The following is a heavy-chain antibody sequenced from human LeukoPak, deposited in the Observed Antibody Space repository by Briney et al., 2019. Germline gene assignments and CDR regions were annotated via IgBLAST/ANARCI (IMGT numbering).Heavy chain of an antibody. D-gene: IGHD4-17*01. Sequence: PSETLSLTCTVSGGSISSGGYYWSWIRQHPGKGLEWIGYIYYSGSTYYNPSLKSRVTISVDTSKNQFSLKLTSVTAADTAVYYCARDSRCGEPSYWGQGTLVTVSS. J-gene: IGHJ4*02. CDR3: ARDSRCGEPSY. CDR1: GGSISSGGYY. CDR2: IYYSGST. V-gene: IGHV4-31*03.